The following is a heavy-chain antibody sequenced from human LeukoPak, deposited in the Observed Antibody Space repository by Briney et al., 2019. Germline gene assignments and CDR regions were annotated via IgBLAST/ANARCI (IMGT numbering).Heavy chain of an antibody. J-gene: IGHJ4*02. CDR1: GGSISSYY. CDR2: IYYSGST. Sequence: PSETLSLTCTVSGGSISSYYWSWIRQPPGKGLEWIGYIYYSGSTNYNPSLKSRVTISVDTSKNQFSLKLSSVTAADTAVYYCARRNAVAAAGLYYFDYWGQGTLVTVAS. CDR3: ARRNAVAAAGLYYFDY. D-gene: IGHD6-13*01. V-gene: IGHV4-59*08.